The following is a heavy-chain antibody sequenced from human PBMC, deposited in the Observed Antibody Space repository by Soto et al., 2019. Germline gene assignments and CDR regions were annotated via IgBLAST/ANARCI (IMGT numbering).Heavy chain of an antibody. CDR2: INHSGST. CDR1: GGSFSGYY. CDR3: ARGIAAAGTQSGEYFDY. Sequence: PSETLSLTCAVYGGSFSGYYWSWIRQPPGKGLEWIGEINHSGSTNYNPSLKSRVTISVDTSKNQFSLKLSSVTAADTAVYYCARGIAAAGTQSGEYFDYWGQGTLVTVSS. D-gene: IGHD6-13*01. J-gene: IGHJ4*02. V-gene: IGHV4-34*01.